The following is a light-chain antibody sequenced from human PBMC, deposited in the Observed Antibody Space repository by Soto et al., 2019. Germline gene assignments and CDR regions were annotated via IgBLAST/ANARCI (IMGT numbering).Light chain of an antibody. V-gene: IGLV1-44*01. Sequence: QSVLTQPHSASGTPGQRVTISCSGSSSNIGTSSVHWFQQLPGTAPKLLISTTNQRPSGVPERFSGSKSGTSASLAISGLQSGDEADYYCAAWDDGLNGHVFGTGTKVTVL. CDR1: SSNIGTSS. CDR3: AAWDDGLNGHV. J-gene: IGLJ1*01. CDR2: TTN.